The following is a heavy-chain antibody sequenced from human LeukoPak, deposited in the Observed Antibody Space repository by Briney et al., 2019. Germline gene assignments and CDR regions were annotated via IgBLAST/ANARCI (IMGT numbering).Heavy chain of an antibody. Sequence: GGSLRLSCAASGFTFSTYEINWVRQAPGKGLEWLSHISTSGSSIHYADSVKGRFTISRDNAKNSLYLQMNSLRAEDTAVYYCARTLNCSGGSCYLLDYWGQGTLVIVSS. CDR1: GFTFSTYE. CDR2: ISTSGSSI. CDR3: ARTLNCSGGSCYLLDY. D-gene: IGHD2-15*01. J-gene: IGHJ4*02. V-gene: IGHV3-48*03.